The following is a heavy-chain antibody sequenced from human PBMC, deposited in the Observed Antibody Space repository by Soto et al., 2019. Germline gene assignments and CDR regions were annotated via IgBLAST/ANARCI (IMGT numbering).Heavy chain of an antibody. CDR3: ATARPIAAAGTADY. V-gene: IGHV4-61*01. J-gene: IGHJ4*02. Sequence: PSETLSLTCTVSGGSVSSGSYYWSWIRQPPGKGLEWIGYIYYSGSTNYNPSLKSRVTISVDTSKNQFSLKLNSVTAADTAVYYCATARPIAAAGTADYWGQGTLVTVSS. D-gene: IGHD6-13*01. CDR1: GGSVSSGSYY. CDR2: IYYSGST.